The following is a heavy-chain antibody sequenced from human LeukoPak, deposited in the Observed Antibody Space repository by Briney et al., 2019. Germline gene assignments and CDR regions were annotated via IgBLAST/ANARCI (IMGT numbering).Heavy chain of an antibody. D-gene: IGHD1-1*01. Sequence: SGTLSLTCGVSGGSISSSYWWSWVRQPPGKGLEWIGEIYHSGSTNYNPSLKSRVTISMDKSKNQFSLNLSSVTAADTAVYYCAKDGNGRGAETDYMDVWGKGTTVTVSS. CDR2: IYHSGST. V-gene: IGHV4-4*02. CDR3: AKDGNGRGAETDYMDV. J-gene: IGHJ6*03. CDR1: GGSISSSYW.